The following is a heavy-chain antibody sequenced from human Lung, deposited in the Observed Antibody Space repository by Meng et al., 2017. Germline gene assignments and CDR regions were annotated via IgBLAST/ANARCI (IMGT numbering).Heavy chain of an antibody. CDR1: GGSCSDNY. V-gene: IGHV4-34*01. D-gene: IGHD4-11*01. CDR3: ARGPTTMAHDFDY. CDR2: INQSEST. J-gene: IGHJ4*02. Sequence: HVQLQRWGVGLLKTARTLSLTSAVAGGSCSDNYSCWIRQPPGKGMEWIGKINQSESTNYNPSLESRATISVDTSQNNLSLKLSSVTAADSAVYYCARGPTTMAHDFDYWGQGTLVTVSS.